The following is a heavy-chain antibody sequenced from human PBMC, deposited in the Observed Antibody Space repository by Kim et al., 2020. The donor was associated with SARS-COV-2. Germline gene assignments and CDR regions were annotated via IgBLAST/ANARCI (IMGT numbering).Heavy chain of an antibody. Sequence: SETLSLTCSVSDGSISSYYWSWIRQPAGKGLEWIGRIYTGGSTNYNPSLKGRVTMSVDTSKNQFSLELSSLTAADTAVYYCARGVRVTLGYYYGMDVWGQGTTVTVSS. CDR3: ARGVRVTLGYYYGMDV. CDR1: DGSISSYY. J-gene: IGHJ6*02. D-gene: IGHD3-10*02. V-gene: IGHV4-4*07. CDR2: IYTGGST.